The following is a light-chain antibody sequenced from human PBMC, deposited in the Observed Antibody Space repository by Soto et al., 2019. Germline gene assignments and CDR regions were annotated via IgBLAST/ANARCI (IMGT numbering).Light chain of an antibody. CDR2: AAS. J-gene: IGKJ4*01. V-gene: IGKV1-39*01. CDR3: QQSYSTPPIT. CDR1: QSISSY. Sequence: DIQMTQSPSSLSASVGDRVTITCRASQSISSYLNWYQQKPGKAPKLLIYAASSLQSGVPSRFSGSESGTDFTLTISSLQPEDFATYYCQQSYSTPPITFGGGTKVDIK.